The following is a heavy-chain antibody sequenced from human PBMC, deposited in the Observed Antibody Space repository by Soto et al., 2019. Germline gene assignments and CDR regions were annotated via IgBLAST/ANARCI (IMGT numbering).Heavy chain of an antibody. CDR3: VRLYCSSMRCSYYYGMDV. CDR1: GYSFTSYW. V-gene: IGHV5-51*01. CDR2: IYPGDSDT. J-gene: IGHJ6*02. D-gene: IGHD2-2*01. Sequence: GDSLKISCKGSGYSFTSYWIGWVRQMPGKGLEWMGIIYPGDSDTRYSPSFQGQVTISADQSISTAFLQWSSLKASDNDMYYCVRLYCSSMRCSYYYGMDVWGPGTTVTVSS.